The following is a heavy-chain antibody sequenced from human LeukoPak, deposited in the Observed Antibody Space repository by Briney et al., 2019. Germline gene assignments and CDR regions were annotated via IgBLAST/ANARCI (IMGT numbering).Heavy chain of an antibody. CDR2: IYFRGST. Sequence: SQTLSLTCTVSGGSISSGDYSWNWVRQHPGKGLEWIGHIYFRGSTSYNPSLRSRVTISIDTSKNQFSLRLSSVTAADTAVYYCTRAETYWGQGALVTISS. V-gene: IGHV4-31*03. CDR3: TRAETY. CDR1: GGSISSGDYS. J-gene: IGHJ4*02.